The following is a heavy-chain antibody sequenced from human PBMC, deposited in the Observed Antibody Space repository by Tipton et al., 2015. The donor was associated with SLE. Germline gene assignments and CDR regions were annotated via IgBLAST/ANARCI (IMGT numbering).Heavy chain of an antibody. V-gene: IGHV4-59*08. J-gene: IGHJ2*01. CDR3: ARWRAKVDTDLYWHVDL. CDR1: GASIRSYY. CDR2: YSDSGST. Sequence: TLSLTCTVSGASIRSYYWSWVRQPPGKGLEWVAYYSDSGSTYYNPSLRGRVTVSIDTSKNQFSMKMTSVTAADTAMYYCARWRAKVDTDLYWHVDLWGRGTLVTISS. D-gene: IGHD5-18*01.